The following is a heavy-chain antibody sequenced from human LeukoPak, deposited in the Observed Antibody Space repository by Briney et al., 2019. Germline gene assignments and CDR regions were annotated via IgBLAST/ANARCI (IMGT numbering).Heavy chain of an antibody. D-gene: IGHD6-19*01. J-gene: IGHJ4*02. CDR2: IYHSGST. CDR1: GYSISSGYY. V-gene: IGHV4-38-2*02. CDR3: ARVTWEQWLVERAFDY. Sequence: SETLSLTCTVSGYSISSGYYWGWLRQPPGKGLEWIGRIYHSGSTYYNPSLKSRVTISVDTSKNQFSLKLSSVTAADTAVYYCARVTWEQWLVERAFDYWGQGTLVTVSS.